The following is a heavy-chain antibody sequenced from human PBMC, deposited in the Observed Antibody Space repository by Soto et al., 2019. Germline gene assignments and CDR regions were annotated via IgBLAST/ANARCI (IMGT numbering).Heavy chain of an antibody. CDR3: FKDLAHPALTEFDN. V-gene: IGHV3-9*01. Sequence: GGSRRRSCAASGFTFEDYAMHWVRQVPGKGLEWVSGILWNSDSIGYADSVKGRFTISRDNAKNSLYLQISGLRAEDTALYYLFKDLAHPALTEFDNWGQRSLVTVSS. J-gene: IGHJ4*02. D-gene: IGHD3-3*02. CDR2: ILWNSDSI. CDR1: GFTFEDYA.